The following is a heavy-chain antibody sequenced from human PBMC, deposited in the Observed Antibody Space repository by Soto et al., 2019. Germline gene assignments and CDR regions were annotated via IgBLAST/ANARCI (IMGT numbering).Heavy chain of an antibody. Sequence: GGSLRLSCAASGFTFSSYAMSWVRQAPGKGLEWVSAISGSGGSTYYADSVKGRFTISRDNSKNTLYLQMNSLRAEDTAVYYCAKFSGGIVATMTNWFDPWGQGTLVTVSS. CDR2: ISGSGGST. CDR1: GFTFSSYA. CDR3: AKFSGGIVATMTNWFDP. V-gene: IGHV3-23*01. D-gene: IGHD5-12*01. J-gene: IGHJ5*02.